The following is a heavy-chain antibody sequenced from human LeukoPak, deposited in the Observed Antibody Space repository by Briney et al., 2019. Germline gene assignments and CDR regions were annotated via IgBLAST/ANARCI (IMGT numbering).Heavy chain of an antibody. CDR1: GFTFSSYA. D-gene: IGHD3-16*02. Sequence: PGGSLRLSCAASGFTFSSYAMSWVRQAPGKGLEWVSAISGSGGSTYYADSVKGRFTISRDNSKNTLYLQMNSLRAEDTAVYYCAKGNDYVWGSYRRTLYYFDYWGQGTLVTVSS. J-gene: IGHJ4*02. CDR3: AKGNDYVWGSYRRTLYYFDY. V-gene: IGHV3-23*01. CDR2: ISGSGGST.